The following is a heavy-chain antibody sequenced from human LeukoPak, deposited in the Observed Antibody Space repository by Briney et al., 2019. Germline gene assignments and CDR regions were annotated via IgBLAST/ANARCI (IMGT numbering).Heavy chain of an antibody. CDR3: ARVEDSGYDL. J-gene: IGHJ4*02. Sequence: EWMGWINPNSGGTNYAQKFQGRVTITRDTSISTAYMELSRLRSDDTAVYYCARVEDSGYDLWGQGTLVTVSS. V-gene: IGHV1-2*02. D-gene: IGHD5-12*01. CDR2: INPNSGGT.